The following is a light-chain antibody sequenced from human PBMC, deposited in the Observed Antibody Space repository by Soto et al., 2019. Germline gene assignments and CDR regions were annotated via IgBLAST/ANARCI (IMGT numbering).Light chain of an antibody. J-gene: IGKJ1*01. CDR3: LQAGSFPLT. CDR2: TAS. CDR1: QDIYAL. V-gene: IGKV1-12*01. Sequence: DIQMTQSPSSVSASIGDRVTITCRASQDIYALLAWYQQKPGKAPKLLIHTASNLQSGVPSRFSGSRSGTDFTPTVSSLQPEDFATYYCLQAGSFPLTLGQGTNVEIK.